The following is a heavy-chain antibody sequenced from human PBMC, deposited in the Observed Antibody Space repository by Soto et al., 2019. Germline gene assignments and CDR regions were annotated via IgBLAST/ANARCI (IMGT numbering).Heavy chain of an antibody. V-gene: IGHV1-69*13. CDR3: AGDYCSGGSCYVGHRKLAYYYVMAV. CDR1: GGTFSSYA. CDR2: IIPIFGTA. D-gene: IGHD2-15*01. Sequence: GASVKVSCKASGGTFSSYAISWVRQAPGQGLEWMGGIIPIFGTANYAQKFQGRVTITADESTSTAYMELSSLRSEDTAVYYCAGDYCSGGSCYVGHRKLAYYYVMAVWGQGTTVTVSS. J-gene: IGHJ6*02.